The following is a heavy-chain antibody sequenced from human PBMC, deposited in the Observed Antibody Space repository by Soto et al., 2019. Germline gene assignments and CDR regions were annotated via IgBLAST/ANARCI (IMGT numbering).Heavy chain of an antibody. CDR1: GFTFRSYA. Sequence: GGSLRLSCSASGFTFRSYAIHWVRQAPGKGLEWVAYISSGGSTVHYADSVRGRFTVSRDNARNSLYLQMNTLRVEDTALYYCARDRAAGGYWGQGTLVTVSS. D-gene: IGHD6-13*01. CDR2: ISSGGSTV. J-gene: IGHJ4*02. V-gene: IGHV3-48*03. CDR3: ARDRAAGGY.